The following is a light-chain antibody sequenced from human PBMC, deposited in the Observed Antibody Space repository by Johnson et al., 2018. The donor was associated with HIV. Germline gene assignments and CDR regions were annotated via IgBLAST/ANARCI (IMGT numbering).Light chain of an antibody. CDR1: SSNIGNNY. CDR3: GTWDSSLSTGV. Sequence: QSVLTQPPSVSAAPGQKVTISCSGSSSNIGNNYVSWYQQLPGTATKLLIYDNNKRPSGIPDRFSGSKSGTSATLGITGLQTGDEADYYCGTWDSSLSTGVFGTGTRATVL. CDR2: DNN. J-gene: IGLJ1*01. V-gene: IGLV1-51*01.